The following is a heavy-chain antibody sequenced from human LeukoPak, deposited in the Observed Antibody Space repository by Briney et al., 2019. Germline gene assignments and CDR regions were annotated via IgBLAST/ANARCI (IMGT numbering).Heavy chain of an antibody. D-gene: IGHD3-22*01. Sequence: GGSLRLSCAASGFTFSVYTMNWVRQAPGKGLEWVSSISGSSTTRYYADSVKGRVTISRDNTKNSVSLQMNSLRAEDTAVYYCARDGYYYDSSGNNWGQGTLVTVSS. CDR1: GFTFSVYT. V-gene: IGHV3-21*01. CDR3: ARDGYYYDSSGNN. CDR2: ISGSSTTR. J-gene: IGHJ4*02.